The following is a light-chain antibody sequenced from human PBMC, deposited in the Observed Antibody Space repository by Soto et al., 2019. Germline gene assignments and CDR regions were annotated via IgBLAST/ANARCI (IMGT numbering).Light chain of an antibody. CDR1: SSDVGGYNY. CDR3: SSFEGSSYG. Sequence: QSVLTQPPSASGSPGQSVTISCTGTSSDVGGYNYVSWYQQHPGKAPKLMIYEVSKRPSGVPDRFSGSKSGNTASLTVSGLRDEDEAVYYCSSFEGSSYGFGSGTRVTVL. V-gene: IGLV2-8*01. CDR2: EVS. J-gene: IGLJ1*01.